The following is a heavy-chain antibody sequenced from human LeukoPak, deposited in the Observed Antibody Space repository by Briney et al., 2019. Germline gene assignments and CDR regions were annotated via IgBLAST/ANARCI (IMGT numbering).Heavy chain of an antibody. CDR1: GFTFSSYG. V-gene: IGHV3-30*02. J-gene: IGHJ6*03. Sequence: GGSLRLSCAASGFTFSSYGMHWVRQAPGKGLEWVAFIRYDGSNKYYADSVKGRFTISRDNSKNTLYLQMNSLRAEDTAVYYCAKVLLAARYYYYYYMDVWGKGTTVTVS. D-gene: IGHD2-15*01. CDR2: IRYDGSNK. CDR3: AKVLLAARYYYYYYMDV.